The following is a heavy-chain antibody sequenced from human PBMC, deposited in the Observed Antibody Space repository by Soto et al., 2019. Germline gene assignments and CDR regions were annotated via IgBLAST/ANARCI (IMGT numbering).Heavy chain of an antibody. J-gene: IGHJ4*02. V-gene: IGHV3-21*01. CDR1: GFTFSSYS. D-gene: IGHD4-17*01. CDR3: ARPTTVTTSVDFDY. CDR2: ISSSSSYI. Sequence: PGGSLRLSCAASGFTFSSYSMNWVRQAPGKGLEWVSSISSSSSYIYYADSVKGRFTISRDNAKNSLYLQMNSLRAEDTDVYYCARPTTVTTSVDFDYWGQGTLVTVSS.